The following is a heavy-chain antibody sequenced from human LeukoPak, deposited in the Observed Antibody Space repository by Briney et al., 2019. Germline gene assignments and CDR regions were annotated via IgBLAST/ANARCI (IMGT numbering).Heavy chain of an antibody. CDR2: IWSDGSNR. CDR3: ARDAQRGFDYSNSLEY. V-gene: IGHV3-33*01. Sequence: PGGSLRLSCAASGFIFSHYGMHWVRQAPGKGLEWVAVIWSDGSNRFYADSVKGRFTISRDNSQNTVFLQMKSLRAEDTAMYYCARDAQRGFDYSNSLEYWGHGTLVTVSS. J-gene: IGHJ4*01. CDR1: GFIFSHYG. D-gene: IGHD4-11*01.